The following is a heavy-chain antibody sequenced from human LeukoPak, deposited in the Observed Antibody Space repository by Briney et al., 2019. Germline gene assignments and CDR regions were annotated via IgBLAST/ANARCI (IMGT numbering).Heavy chain of an antibody. CDR3: ARAGYDSSGYLDY. J-gene: IGHJ4*02. V-gene: IGHV4-39*07. D-gene: IGHD3-22*01. Sequence: SETLSLTCTVSGGSISSSSYYWGWIRQPPGKGLEWIGSIYYSGSTYYNPSLKSRVTISVDTSKNQFSLKLSSVTAADTAVYYCARAGYDSSGYLDYWGQGTLVTVSS. CDR2: IYYSGST. CDR1: GGSISSSSYY.